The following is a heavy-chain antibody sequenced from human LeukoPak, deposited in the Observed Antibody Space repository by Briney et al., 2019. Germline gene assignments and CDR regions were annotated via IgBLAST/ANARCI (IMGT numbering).Heavy chain of an antibody. V-gene: IGHV1-2*02. CDR3: ASIPYRGSSSVDY. J-gene: IGHJ4*02. CDR1: GYTFTGYY. CDR2: INPNSGGT. Sequence: ASVKASCKASGYTFTGYYMHWVRQAPGQGLEWMGWINPNSGGTNYAQKFQGRVTMTRDTSISTAYMELSRLRSDDTAVYYCASIPYRGSSSVDYWGQGTLVTVSS. D-gene: IGHD6-13*01.